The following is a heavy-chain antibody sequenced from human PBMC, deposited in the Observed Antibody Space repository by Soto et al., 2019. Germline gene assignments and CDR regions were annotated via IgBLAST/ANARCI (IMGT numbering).Heavy chain of an antibody. CDR1: GFTFRTYG. V-gene: IGHV3-30*03. D-gene: IGHD6-19*01. J-gene: IGHJ4*02. CDR2: ISNDGSQK. CDR3: ARVAPLAGNDY. Sequence: QVHLVEAGGGVVQPGRSLRLSCEASGFTFRTYGMHWVRQAPGKGPEWVAVISNDGSQKYYADSVKGRFTISRHSSNNTLLLQTNGLRAEDRAVCFFARVAPLAGNDYWCQGTLATVSS.